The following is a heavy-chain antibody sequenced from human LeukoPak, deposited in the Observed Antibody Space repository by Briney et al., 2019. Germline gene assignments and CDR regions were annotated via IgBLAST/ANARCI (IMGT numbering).Heavy chain of an antibody. CDR1: GFTFSSYS. Sequence: GGSLRLSCAASGFTFSSYSMNWVRQPPGKGLEWVSSISSSSSYIYYADSVKGRFTISRDNAKNSLYLQMNSLRAEDTAVYYCARDIIGTGIDYWGQGTLVTVSS. V-gene: IGHV3-21*01. J-gene: IGHJ4*02. D-gene: IGHD3-16*02. CDR2: ISSSSSYI. CDR3: ARDIIGTGIDY.